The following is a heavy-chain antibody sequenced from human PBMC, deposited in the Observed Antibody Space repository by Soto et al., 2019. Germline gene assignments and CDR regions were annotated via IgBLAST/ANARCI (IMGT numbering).Heavy chain of an antibody. V-gene: IGHV4-4*02. CDR2: IYHSGTA. J-gene: IGHJ4*02. CDR1: GGSVSSTNW. D-gene: IGHD2-2*01. CDR3: ASLPATSDFDY. Sequence: PSETLSLTCAVSGGSVSSTNWWTWVRQSPGKGLEWIGEIYHSGTATYNPSLRGRVTISVDKPNNQFSLKMRYMTAADTAVYYCASLPATSDFDYWGQGTPVTVS.